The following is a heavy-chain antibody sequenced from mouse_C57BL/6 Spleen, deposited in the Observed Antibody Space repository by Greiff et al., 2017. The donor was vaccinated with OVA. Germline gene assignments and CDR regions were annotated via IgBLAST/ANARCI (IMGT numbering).Heavy chain of an antibody. J-gene: IGHJ2*01. D-gene: IGHD1-1*01. CDR2: IDPEDGET. CDR1: GFNIKDYY. Sequence: VQLKESGAELVKPGASVKLSCTASGFNIKDYYMHWVKQRTEQGLEWIGRIDPEDGETKYAPKFQGKATITADTSSNTAYLQLRSLTSEDTAVYYCARITTVVATGYYFDYWGQGTTLTVSS. V-gene: IGHV14-2*01. CDR3: ARITTVVATGYYFDY.